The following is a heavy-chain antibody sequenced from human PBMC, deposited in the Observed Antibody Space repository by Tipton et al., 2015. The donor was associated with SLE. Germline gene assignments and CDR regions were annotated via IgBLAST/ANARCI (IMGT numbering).Heavy chain of an antibody. V-gene: IGHV3-74*01. J-gene: IGHJ6*03. CDR3: VRDPTPHYYYYYMDV. CDR2: INSDGSDT. CDR1: GFTFNSYS. Sequence: GSLRLSCAASGFTFNSYSMHWVRQAPGKGLEWVSRINSDGSDTFYADSVRGRFTISRDNAKNTLYLQVDSLRAEDTGVYYCVRDPTPHYYYYYMDVWGKGTSVTVSS.